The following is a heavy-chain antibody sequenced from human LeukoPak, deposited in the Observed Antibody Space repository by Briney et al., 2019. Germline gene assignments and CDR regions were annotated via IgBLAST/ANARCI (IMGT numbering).Heavy chain of an antibody. CDR2: SYHSGST. CDR1: GGSFSSSNW. D-gene: IGHD6-13*01. Sequence: PSETLSLTCAVSGGSFSSSNWWCWGRQPPGKGLGWRGDSYHSGSTNYKPSLKSRVTIAVDKSKNQFSLKLSSVTAADTAVYYCARVGIAAADYWGQGTLVTVSS. CDR3: ARVGIAAADY. J-gene: IGHJ4*02. V-gene: IGHV4-4*02.